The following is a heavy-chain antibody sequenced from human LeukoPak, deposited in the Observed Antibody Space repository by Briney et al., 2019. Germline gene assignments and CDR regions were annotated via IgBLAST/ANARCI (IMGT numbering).Heavy chain of an antibody. J-gene: IGHJ5*02. CDR1: SDSISSYY. D-gene: IGHD6-6*01. CDR3: ARGVYWFDP. V-gene: IGHV4-59*12. CDR2: IYYSGST. Sequence: SNTLSLTYDVTSDSISSYYWSWIREPPGKVLVWIGYIYYSGSTNYNTSLKSRVTMSVDTSKNQFSLKLSSATAADTAVYFCARGVYWFDPWGQGTLVTVSS.